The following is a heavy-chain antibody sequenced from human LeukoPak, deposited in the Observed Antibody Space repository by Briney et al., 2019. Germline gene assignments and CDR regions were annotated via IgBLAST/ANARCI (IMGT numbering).Heavy chain of an antibody. CDR2: ISISGAST. D-gene: IGHD5-18*01. CDR3: AKVIDSYGQGDI. CDR1: GFTFSSYA. V-gene: IGHV3-23*01. J-gene: IGHJ3*02. Sequence: GGSLRLSCIASGFTFSSYAMTWVRQAPGKGLEWVSGISISGASTYYADSVKGRFTITTDNSKSTLYLQLSGVGAEDSAVYYCAKVIDSYGQGDIWGQGTMVTVSS.